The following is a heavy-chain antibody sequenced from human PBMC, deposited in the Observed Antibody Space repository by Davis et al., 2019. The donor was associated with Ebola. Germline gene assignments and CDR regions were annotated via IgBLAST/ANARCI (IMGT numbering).Heavy chain of an antibody. CDR2: IYYSGST. J-gene: IGHJ5*02. V-gene: IGHV4-39*07. CDR1: GGSISSSSYY. D-gene: IGHD2-21*01. CDR3: ARVVVELGYNWFDP. Sequence: SQTLSLTCAVSGGSISSSSYYWGWIRQPPGKGLEWIGSIYYSGSTYYNPSLKSRVTISVDTSKNQFSLKLSSVTAADTAVYYCARVVVELGYNWFDPWGQGTLVTVSS.